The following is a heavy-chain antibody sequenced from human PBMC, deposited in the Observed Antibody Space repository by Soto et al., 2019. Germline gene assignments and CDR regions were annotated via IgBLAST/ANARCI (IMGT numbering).Heavy chain of an antibody. V-gene: IGHV3-30*18. Sequence: QPGGSLRLSCAASGFTFSSYGMHWVRQAPGKGLEWVAVISYDGSNKYYADSVKGRFTISRDNSKNTLYLQMNSLRAEDTAVYYCAKPHYDSSGYYIDYWGQGTLVTVSS. J-gene: IGHJ4*02. CDR2: ISYDGSNK. CDR3: AKPHYDSSGYYIDY. CDR1: GFTFSSYG. D-gene: IGHD3-22*01.